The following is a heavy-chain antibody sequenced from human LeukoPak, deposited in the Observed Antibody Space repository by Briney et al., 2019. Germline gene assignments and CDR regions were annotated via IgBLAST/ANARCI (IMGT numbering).Heavy chain of an antibody. CDR2: IWYDGSNK. J-gene: IGHJ4*02. Sequence: PGRSLRLSCAASGFTFSSYGMQWVRQAPGKGLEWVAVIWYDGSNKYYADSVKGRFTISRDNSKNTLYLQMNSLRAEDTAVYYCARAPANSGSYLDYWGQGTLVTVSS. D-gene: IGHD1-26*01. CDR1: GFTFSSYG. CDR3: ARAPANSGSYLDY. V-gene: IGHV3-33*01.